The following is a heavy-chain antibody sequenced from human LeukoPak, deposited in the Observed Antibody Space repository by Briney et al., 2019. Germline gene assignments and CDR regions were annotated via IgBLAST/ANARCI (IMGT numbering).Heavy chain of an antibody. CDR1: GGSFSGYY. CDR2: INHSGST. Sequence: PSETLSLTCAVYGGSFSGYYWSWIRQPPGKGLEWIGEINHSGSTNYNPPLKSRVTTSVDTSKNQFSLKLSSVTAADTAVYYCSIAARGVDYWGQGTLVTVSS. D-gene: IGHD6-6*01. J-gene: IGHJ4*02. V-gene: IGHV4-34*01. CDR3: SIAARGVDY.